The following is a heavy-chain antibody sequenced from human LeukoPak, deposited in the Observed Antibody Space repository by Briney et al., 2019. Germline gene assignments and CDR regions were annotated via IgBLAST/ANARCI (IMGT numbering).Heavy chain of an antibody. CDR1: GGSISSYY. J-gene: IGHJ3*02. Sequence: MSSETLSLTCTASGGSISSYYWSWIRQPPGKGLEWIGDIYYSGRTNYNPSLKSRVTISVDTSKNQFSLKLSSVTAADTAVYYCARTNSGIAGDAFDIWGQGTMVTVSS. CDR2: IYYSGRT. V-gene: IGHV4-59*08. D-gene: IGHD1-14*01. CDR3: ARTNSGIAGDAFDI.